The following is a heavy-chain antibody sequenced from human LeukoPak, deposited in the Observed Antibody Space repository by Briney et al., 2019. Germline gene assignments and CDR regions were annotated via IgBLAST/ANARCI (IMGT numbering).Heavy chain of an antibody. CDR1: GFTFSSYE. Sequence: GGSLRLSCAASGFTFSSYEMNWVRQAPGKGLEWVSYISSSGSTTYYADSVKGRFTISRDNAKNSLYLQMNSLRAEDTAVYYCARESSAGLWFGELSISYYYYMDVWGKGTTVTISS. J-gene: IGHJ6*03. CDR3: ARESSAGLWFGELSISYYYYMDV. D-gene: IGHD3-10*01. CDR2: ISSSGSTT. V-gene: IGHV3-48*03.